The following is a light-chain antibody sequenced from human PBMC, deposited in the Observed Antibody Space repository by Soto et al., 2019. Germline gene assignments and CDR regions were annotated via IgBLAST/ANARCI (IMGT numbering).Light chain of an antibody. CDR2: DAS. J-gene: IGKJ2*01. V-gene: IGKV3-11*01. CDR3: QKCNNWPPLYT. Sequence: EIVLTQSPATLSLSPGERGTLSCRASQRVGNYLAWYQQKPGQAPRLLIYDASHRATGIPARFSGSGSETDFTLTISSLEPEDFAVYYCQKCNNWPPLYTLGQGTKLEIK. CDR1: QRVGNY.